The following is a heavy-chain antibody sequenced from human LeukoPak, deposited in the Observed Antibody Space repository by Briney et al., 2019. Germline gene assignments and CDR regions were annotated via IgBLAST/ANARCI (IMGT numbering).Heavy chain of an antibody. Sequence: SETLSLTCTVSGGSISSYYWSWIRQPPGKGLEWIGCIDYSGSTAYNPSLNGRVALSLDTSKNQFSLKLRSVTAADTAVYYCARLNGGNWGPGILVTVSS. V-gene: IGHV4-59*08. CDR3: ARLNGGN. D-gene: IGHD4-23*01. J-gene: IGHJ4*02. CDR2: IDYSGST. CDR1: GGSISSYY.